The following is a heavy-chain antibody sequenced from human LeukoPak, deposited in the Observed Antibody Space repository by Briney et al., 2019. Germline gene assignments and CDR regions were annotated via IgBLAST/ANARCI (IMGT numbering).Heavy chain of an antibody. CDR2: ISSSCSTI. CDR3: ARDWAPYDSSGYYDY. V-gene: IGHV3-48*03. CDR1: GFTFSSYE. J-gene: IGHJ4*02. Sequence: GGSLRLSCAASGFTFSSYEMNWVRQAPGKGLEWVSYISSSCSTIYYADSVKGRFTISRDNAKNSLYLQMNSLRAEDTAVYYCARDWAPYDSSGYYDYWGQGTLVTVSS. D-gene: IGHD3-22*01.